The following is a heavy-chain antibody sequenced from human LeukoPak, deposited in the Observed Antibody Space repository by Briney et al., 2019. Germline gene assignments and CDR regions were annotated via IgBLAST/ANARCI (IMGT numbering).Heavy chain of an antibody. CDR2: INTNTGNP. CDR3: ARVHDFWSGSHFDY. Sequence: GASVKVSCKASGYTFTTYAMNWVRQAPGQGLGWMGWINTNTGNPTYGQGFTGRLVFSLDTSVSTAYLQISSLKAEDTAVYYCARVHDFWSGSHFDYWGQGTLVTVSS. D-gene: IGHD3-3*01. CDR1: GYTFTTYA. J-gene: IGHJ4*02. V-gene: IGHV7-4-1*02.